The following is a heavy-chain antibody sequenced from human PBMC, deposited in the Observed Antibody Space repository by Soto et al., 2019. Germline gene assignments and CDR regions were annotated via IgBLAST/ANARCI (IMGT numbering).Heavy chain of an antibody. Sequence: QVQLVQSGAEVKKPGASVKVSCKVSGYTFANYGISWARQAPGQGLEWMGWINTYNSNINYAQKLQGRVTMTTDTSTSTAYMELRSLRSDDTALYYCARERGNYKYFDYWGQGTLVTVSS. CDR2: INTYNSNI. D-gene: IGHD1-7*01. V-gene: IGHV1-18*01. CDR1: GYTFANYG. J-gene: IGHJ4*02. CDR3: ARERGNYKYFDY.